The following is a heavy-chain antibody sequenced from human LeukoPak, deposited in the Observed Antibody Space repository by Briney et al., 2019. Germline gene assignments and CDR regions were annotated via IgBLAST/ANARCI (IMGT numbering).Heavy chain of an antibody. D-gene: IGHD6-19*01. CDR2: ITSSSSTI. V-gene: IGHV3-48*01. CDR1: GFTFSSYS. CDR3: ARDRPGSGWYYFDS. Sequence: GGSLRLSCAASGFTFSSYSMNWVRQAPGKGLERVSFITSSSSTIYYVDSVKGRFTISRDNAKNSLYLQMNSLRAEDTAVYYCARDRPGSGWYYFDSWGQGTLVTVSS. J-gene: IGHJ4*02.